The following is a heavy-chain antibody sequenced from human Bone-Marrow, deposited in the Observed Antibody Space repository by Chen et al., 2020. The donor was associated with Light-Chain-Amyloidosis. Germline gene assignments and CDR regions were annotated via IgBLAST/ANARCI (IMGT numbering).Heavy chain of an antibody. CDR2: INHSGST. J-gene: IGHJ6*02. V-gene: IGHV4-34*01. D-gene: IGHD3-10*01. CDR3: ARKVRASRLDI. CDR1: GGSFSGYY. Sequence: QVQLQQWGAGLLKPSETLSLTCAVYGGSFSGYYWSWIRQPPGRGLDWIGEINHSGSTNYNPSLKSRVTISGDTSKNQFSLKLSSSTAADTAVYYCARKVRASRLDIWGQGTTVTVSS.